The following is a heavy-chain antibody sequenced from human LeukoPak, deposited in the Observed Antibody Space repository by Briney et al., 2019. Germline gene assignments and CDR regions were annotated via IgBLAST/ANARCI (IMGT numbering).Heavy chain of an antibody. CDR2: IYYSGST. V-gene: IGHV4-59*01. Sequence: SETLSLTCTVFGGSISSYYWSWIRQPPGKGLEWIGYIYYSGSTNYNPSLKSRVTISVDTSKNQFSLKLSSVTAADTAVYYCARMSGGDWLDYWGQGTLVTVSS. D-gene: IGHD3-10*01. J-gene: IGHJ4*02. CDR3: ARMSGGDWLDY. CDR1: GGSISSYY.